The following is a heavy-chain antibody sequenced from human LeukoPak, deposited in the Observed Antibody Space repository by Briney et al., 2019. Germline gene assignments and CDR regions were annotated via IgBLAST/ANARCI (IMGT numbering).Heavy chain of an antibody. Sequence: SETLSLTCTVSGGSMTNYYWSWIRQPPGKGLEWIGYIYYSGSTNYNPSLKSRVTISVDTSKNQFSLKLSSVTAADTAVYYCARVGDILTGYYSRPLDYWGQGTLVTVSS. D-gene: IGHD3-9*01. V-gene: IGHV4-59*01. J-gene: IGHJ4*02. CDR1: GGSMTNYY. CDR2: IYYSGST. CDR3: ARVGDILTGYYSRPLDY.